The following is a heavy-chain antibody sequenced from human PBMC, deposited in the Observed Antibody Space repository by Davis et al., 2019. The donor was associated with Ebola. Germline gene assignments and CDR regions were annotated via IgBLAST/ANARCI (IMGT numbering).Heavy chain of an antibody. Sequence: GESLKISCAASGFTFSSYAMHWVRQAPGKGLEWVAVISYDGSNKYYADSVKGRFTISRDNSKNTLYLQMNSLSAEDTAVYYCAPREGSGSGYWGQGTLVTVSS. CDR3: APREGSGSGY. J-gene: IGHJ4*02. CDR2: ISYDGSNK. V-gene: IGHV3-30-3*01. CDR1: GFTFSSYA. D-gene: IGHD3-22*01.